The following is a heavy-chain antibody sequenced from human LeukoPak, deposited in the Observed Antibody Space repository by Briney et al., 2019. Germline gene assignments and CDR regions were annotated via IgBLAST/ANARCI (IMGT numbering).Heavy chain of an antibody. CDR2: ISSSSSYI. D-gene: IGHD1-7*01. Sequence: GGSLRLSCAASGYTFSSYSMNWVRQAPGKGLEWVSSISSSSSYIYYADSVKGRFTISRDNAKNSLYLQMNSLRAEDTAVYYCATNPAGTSGDYWGQGTLVTVSS. J-gene: IGHJ4*02. V-gene: IGHV3-21*01. CDR3: ATNPAGTSGDY. CDR1: GYTFSSYS.